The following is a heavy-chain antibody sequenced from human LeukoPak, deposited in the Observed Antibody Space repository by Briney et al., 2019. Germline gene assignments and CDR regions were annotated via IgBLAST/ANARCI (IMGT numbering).Heavy chain of an antibody. CDR3: ARARAGDYDY. V-gene: IGHV3-21*01. J-gene: IGHJ4*02. D-gene: IGHD4-17*01. CDR2: ISSSSGYM. Sequence: PGGSLRLSCAASGFTFSTYRMNWVRQAPGKGLEWVSSISSSSGYMYYADSVKGCFTISRDNAKNSLDLQMNSLRAEDTAVYYCARARAGDYDYWGQGTLVTVSS. CDR1: GFTFSTYR.